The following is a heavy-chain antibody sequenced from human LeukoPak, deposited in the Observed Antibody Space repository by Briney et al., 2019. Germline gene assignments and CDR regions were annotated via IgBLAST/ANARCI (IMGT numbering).Heavy chain of an antibody. J-gene: IGHJ3*02. CDR1: GVTLSDHH. CDR2: TRDKARGYTT. V-gene: IGHV3-72*01. D-gene: IGHD3-22*01. Sequence: AGGSLRFSSSASGVTLSDHHMDWVRQAPGQGLEWVVRTRDKARGYTTEYAACVKGRFTISRDDSKTLVYLQMNSLRTEDTAVYFCARDGAEGDNSAFDMWGQGTVVTVSS. CDR3: ARDGAEGDNSAFDM.